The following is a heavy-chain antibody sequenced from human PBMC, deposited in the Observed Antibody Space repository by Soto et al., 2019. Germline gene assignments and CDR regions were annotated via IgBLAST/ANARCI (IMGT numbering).Heavy chain of an antibody. V-gene: IGHV1-69*06. D-gene: IGHD3-22*01. CDR3: ARGTYYDSSGYQNWYFDL. CDR2: IITIFGTA. CDR1: GGTFSSYA. J-gene: IGHJ2*01. Sequence: QVQLVQSGAEVKKPGSSVKVSCKASGGTFSSYAISWVRQAPGQGLEWMGGIITIFGTANYAQKFQGRVTITADKSTSTAYMELSSLRSEDTAVYYCARGTYYDSSGYQNWYFDLWGRGTLVTVSS.